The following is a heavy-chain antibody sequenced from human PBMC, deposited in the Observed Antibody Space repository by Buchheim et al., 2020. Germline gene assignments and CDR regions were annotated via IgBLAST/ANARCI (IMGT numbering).Heavy chain of an antibody. D-gene: IGHD4-11*01. V-gene: IGHV3-74*01. CDR1: GFTFSNYW. CDR2: ISSDGSST. Sequence: EVQLVESGGGLVQPGGSLRLSCAASGFTFSNYWMHWVRQAPGKGLVWVSRISSDGSSTDYADPVEGRFTISRDNAKNTVFLQMNSLGADDTAVYYCARGWLSEDYRISWGKGPL. CDR3: ARGWLSEDYRIS. J-gene: IGHJ5*02.